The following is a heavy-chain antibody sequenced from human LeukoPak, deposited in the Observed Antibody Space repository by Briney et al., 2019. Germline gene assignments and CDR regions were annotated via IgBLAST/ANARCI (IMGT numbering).Heavy chain of an antibody. CDR1: GYTFTGYY. V-gene: IGHV1-69*05. CDR2: IIPIFGTA. D-gene: IGHD3-22*01. Sequence: SVKVSCKASGYTFTGYYMHWVRQAPGQGLEWMGGIIPIFGTANYAQKFQGRVTITTDESTSTAYMELSSLRSEDTAVYYCARDPSPREGDSSGFDYWGQGTLVTVSS. CDR3: ARDPSPREGDSSGFDY. J-gene: IGHJ4*02.